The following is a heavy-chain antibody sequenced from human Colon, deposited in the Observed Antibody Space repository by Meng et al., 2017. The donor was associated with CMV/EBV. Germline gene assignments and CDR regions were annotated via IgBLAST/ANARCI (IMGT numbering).Heavy chain of an antibody. CDR3: ARVISSIGIIDY. CDR2: TYYRSQWST. D-gene: IGHD1-26*01. Sequence: ISGDRVSSNNVAWNWIRQSPSRGLEWLGRTYYRSQWSTDYAVSLRSRINIKADTAKNQFSLQLNSVTPEDTAMYYCARVISSIGIIDYWGQGSLVTVSS. CDR1: GDRVSSNNVA. J-gene: IGHJ4*02. V-gene: IGHV6-1*01.